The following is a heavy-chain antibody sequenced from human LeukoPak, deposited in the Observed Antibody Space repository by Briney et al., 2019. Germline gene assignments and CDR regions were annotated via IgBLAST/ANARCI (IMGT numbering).Heavy chain of an antibody. Sequence: HPGGSLSLSCAASGFTFSNSWMSWLRQAPGKGLEWVAHMNQDGSAKFYVDSVKGRFTISRDNAKNSLYLQMNSLRAEDTAVYYCSKVNYWGQGTLVTVSS. D-gene: IGHD3-22*01. J-gene: IGHJ4*02. CDR1: GFTFSNSW. CDR3: SKVNY. V-gene: IGHV3-7*01. CDR2: MNQDGSAK.